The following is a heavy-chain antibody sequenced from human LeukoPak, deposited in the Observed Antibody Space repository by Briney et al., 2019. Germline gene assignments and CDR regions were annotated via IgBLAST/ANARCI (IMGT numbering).Heavy chain of an antibody. CDR2: MNPNSGNT. Sequence: ASVKVSCKASGYTFTSYDINWVRQATGQGLEWMGWMNPNSGNTGYAQKFQGRVTMTRNTSISTAYMELSSLRSEETAFYYCARGLLYSISPKPFDYGGQGTLVTVSS. D-gene: IGHD6-13*01. V-gene: IGHV1-8*01. CDR3: ARGLLYSISPKPFDY. J-gene: IGHJ4*02. CDR1: GYTFTSYD.